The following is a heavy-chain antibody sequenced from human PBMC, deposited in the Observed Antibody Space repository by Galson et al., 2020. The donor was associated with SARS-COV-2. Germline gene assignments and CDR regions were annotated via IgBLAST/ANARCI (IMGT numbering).Heavy chain of an antibody. D-gene: IGHD3-22*01. CDR2: IYYSGST. CDR3: ARDSLPLYYDSSGYQT. V-gene: IGHV4-39*07. J-gene: IGHJ5*02. Sequence: ETLSLTCTVSGGSISSSSYYWGWIRQPPGKGLEWIGSIYYSGSTYYNPSLKSRVTISVDTSKNQFSLKLSSVTAADTAVYYCARDSLPLYYDSSGYQTWGQGTLVTVSS. CDR1: GGSISSSSYY.